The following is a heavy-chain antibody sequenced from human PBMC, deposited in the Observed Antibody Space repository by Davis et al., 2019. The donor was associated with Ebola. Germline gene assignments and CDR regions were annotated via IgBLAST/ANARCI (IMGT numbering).Heavy chain of an antibody. D-gene: IGHD2-21*01. CDR3: AKDIVGGEGDYFDH. J-gene: IGHJ4*02. CDR2: IRSNSGNT. Sequence: PGGSLRLSCAASGFTFSSYAMSWVRQAPGKGLEWVAGIRSNSGNTYYADSVKGRFTISRDNSKNTLYLQMNSRRVEDTGIYYCAKDIVGGEGDYFDHWGQGTPVTVSS. V-gene: IGHV3-23*01. CDR1: GFTFSSYA.